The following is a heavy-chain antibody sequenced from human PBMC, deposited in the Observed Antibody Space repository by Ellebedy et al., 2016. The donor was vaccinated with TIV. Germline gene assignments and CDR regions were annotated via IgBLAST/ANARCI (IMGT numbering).Heavy chain of an antibody. V-gene: IGHV4-39*01. CDR3: ARVAYSSSWYLDY. D-gene: IGHD6-13*01. J-gene: IGHJ4*02. CDR1: GGSITNTNSY. Sequence: MPSETLSLTCSVSGGSITNTNSYWGWIRPSPGKGLEWLGPIYNVVSTVYSPSLRGRVTLSAAPSKNQFSLDLSSVTAADTAVYYCARVAYSSSWYLDYWGQGTLVTVSS. CDR2: IYNVVST.